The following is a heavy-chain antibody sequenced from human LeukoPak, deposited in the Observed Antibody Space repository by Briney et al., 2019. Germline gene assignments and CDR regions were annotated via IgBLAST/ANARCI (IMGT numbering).Heavy chain of an antibody. CDR2: IGSGGSNI. CDR1: GFTFSSYE. CDR3: ARINIRWFDP. D-gene: IGHD3-10*01. V-gene: IGHV3-48*03. J-gene: IGHJ5*02. Sequence: PGGSLRLSCAASGFTFSSYEMNWVRQAPGKGLEWISYIGSGGSNIYNADSVKGRFTISRDNAKNSLYLQLHSLRAEDRAVYYCARINIRWFDPWGQGTLVTVSS.